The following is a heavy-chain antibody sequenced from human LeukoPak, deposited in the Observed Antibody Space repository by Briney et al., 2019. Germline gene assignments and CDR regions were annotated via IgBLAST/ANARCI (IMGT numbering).Heavy chain of an antibody. CDR2: ISYDGTNK. D-gene: IGHD1-26*01. CDR1: GFTFSSYA. Sequence: QAGGSLRLSCAASGFTFSSYAMHWVRQAPGKGLEWVAVISYDGTNKYYADSVKGRFTISRDNSKNTLYLQMNSLRPEDTAVYYCARAPSGQYYYGMDVWGQGTTVTVSS. CDR3: ARAPSGQYYYGMDV. J-gene: IGHJ6*02. V-gene: IGHV3-30-3*01.